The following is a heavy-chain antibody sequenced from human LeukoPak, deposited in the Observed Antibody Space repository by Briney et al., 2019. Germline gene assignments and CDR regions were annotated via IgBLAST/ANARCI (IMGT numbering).Heavy chain of an antibody. CDR2: INHSGST. J-gene: IGHJ6*03. CDR1: GVSFSGYY. Sequence: SETLSLTCAVYGVSFSGYYWSWIRQPPGKGLEWIGEINHSGSTNYNPSLKSRVTISVDTSKNQFSLKLSSVTAADTAVYYCARNYYGSGSYARYYYYYYMDVWGKGTTVTVSS. D-gene: IGHD3-10*01. CDR3: ARNYYGSGSYARYYYYYYMDV. V-gene: IGHV4-34*01.